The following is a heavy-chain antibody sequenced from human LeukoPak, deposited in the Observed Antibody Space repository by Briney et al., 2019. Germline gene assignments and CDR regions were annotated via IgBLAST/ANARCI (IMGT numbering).Heavy chain of an antibody. CDR2: ISGSGGST. D-gene: IGHD6-13*01. J-gene: IGHJ4*02. CDR3: AKGRGIAAAGKEFDY. Sequence: GGSLRLSCAASGFTFSSYAMSWVRQAPGKGLEWVTAISGSGGSTYYADSLKGRFTISRDNSKNTLYLQMNSLRAEDTAVYYCAKGRGIAAAGKEFDYWGQGTLVTVSS. CDR1: GFTFSSYA. V-gene: IGHV3-23*01.